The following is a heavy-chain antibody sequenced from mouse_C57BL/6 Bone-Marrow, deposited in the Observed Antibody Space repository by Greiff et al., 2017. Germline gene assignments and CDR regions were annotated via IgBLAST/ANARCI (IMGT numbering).Heavy chain of an antibody. CDR2: INPYNGGT. CDR1: GYTFTDYY. Sequence: EVKLKESGPVLVKPGASVKMSCKASGYTFTDYYMNWVKQSHGKSLEWIGVINPYNGGTSYNQKFKGKATLTVDKSSSTAYLELNSLTSEDSAVYYCARVERYYYAMDYWGQGTSVTVSS. V-gene: IGHV1-19*01. CDR3: ARVERYYYAMDY. D-gene: IGHD1-1*01. J-gene: IGHJ4*01.